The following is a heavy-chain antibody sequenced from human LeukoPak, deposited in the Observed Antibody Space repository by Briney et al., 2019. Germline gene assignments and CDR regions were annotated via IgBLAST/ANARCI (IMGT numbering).Heavy chain of an antibody. V-gene: IGHV3-30*03. CDR1: GFTFSSYG. Sequence: GRSLRLSCAASGFTFSSYGMHWVRQAPGKGLEWVAVISYDGSNKYYADSVKGRFTISRDNSKNTLYLQMNSLRAEDTAVYYCARGSSWHTWGQGTLVTVSS. CDR2: ISYDGSNK. D-gene: IGHD6-13*01. CDR3: ARGSSWHT. J-gene: IGHJ5*02.